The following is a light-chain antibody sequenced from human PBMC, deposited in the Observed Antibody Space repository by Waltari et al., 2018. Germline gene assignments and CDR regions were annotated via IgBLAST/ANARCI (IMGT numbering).Light chain of an antibody. J-gene: IGLJ3*02. Sequence: QSALTQTATVSGSPGQSITISCTGTSSDIGTYNLVSWYQQHPGKAPTLIIYDVNKRTSGVSNRFSGSKSGNTASLPISGLQAADEAYYYCCSYAGSAISVFGGGTKVTVL. V-gene: IGLV2-23*02. CDR3: CSYAGSAISV. CDR2: DVN. CDR1: SSDIGTYNL.